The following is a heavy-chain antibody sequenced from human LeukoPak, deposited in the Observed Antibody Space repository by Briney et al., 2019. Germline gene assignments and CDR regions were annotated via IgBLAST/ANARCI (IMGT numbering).Heavy chain of an antibody. V-gene: IGHV4-39*07. CDR2: IYYSGST. Sequence: SETLSLTCTVSGGSISSSSYYWGWIRQPPGKGLEWIGSIYYSGSTYYNPSLKSRVTISVDTSKNQFSLKLSSVTAADTAVYYCARGLIAAQTGLDYWGQGTLVTVSS. CDR1: GGSISSSSYY. D-gene: IGHD6-6*01. CDR3: ARGLIAAQTGLDY. J-gene: IGHJ4*02.